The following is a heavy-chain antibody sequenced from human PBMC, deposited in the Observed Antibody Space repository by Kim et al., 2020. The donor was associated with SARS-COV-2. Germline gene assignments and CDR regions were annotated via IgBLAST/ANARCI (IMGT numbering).Heavy chain of an antibody. J-gene: IGHJ2*01. Sequence: GGSLRLSCAASGFTFSSYSMNWVRQAPGKGLEWVSSISSSSSYIYYADSVKGRFTISRDNAKNSLYLQMNSLRAEDTAVYYCASHHSYGSGWYFDLWGRGTLVTVSS. CDR1: GFTFSSYS. V-gene: IGHV3-21*01. CDR2: ISSSSSYI. CDR3: ASHHSYGSGWYFDL. D-gene: IGHD5-18*01.